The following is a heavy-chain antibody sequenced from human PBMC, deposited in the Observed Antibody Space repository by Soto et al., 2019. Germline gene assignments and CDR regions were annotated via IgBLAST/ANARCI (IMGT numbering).Heavy chain of an antibody. D-gene: IGHD5-12*01. CDR3: ASPEYSGYDLYQGLAVSGVHY. CDR1: GFTFSSHL. J-gene: IGHJ4*02. V-gene: IGHV3-30-3*01. CDR2: ISYDGSKE. Sequence: QVQLVESGGGVVQPGRSLRLSCAASGFTFSSHLIHWVRQAPGKGLEWVAVISYDGSKEYYAGSVKGRFTISRDNSKDTLYLQMNSLRVEDTAVYFCASPEYSGYDLYQGLAVSGVHYWGQGTLVIVSS.